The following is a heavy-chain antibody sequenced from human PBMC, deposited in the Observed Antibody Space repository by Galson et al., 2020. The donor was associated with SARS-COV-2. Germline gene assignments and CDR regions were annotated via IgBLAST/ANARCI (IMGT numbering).Heavy chain of an antibody. D-gene: IGHD3-10*01. V-gene: IGHV4-59*01. CDR2: IYYSGST. CDR3: ARGRFEELLSLDY. Sequence: SETLSLTCTVSGGSISSYYWSWIRQPPGKGLEWIGYIYYSGSTNYNPSLKSRVTISVDTSKNQFSLKLSSVTAADTAVYYCARGRFEELLSLDYWGQGTLVTVSS. J-gene: IGHJ4*02. CDR1: GGSISSYY.